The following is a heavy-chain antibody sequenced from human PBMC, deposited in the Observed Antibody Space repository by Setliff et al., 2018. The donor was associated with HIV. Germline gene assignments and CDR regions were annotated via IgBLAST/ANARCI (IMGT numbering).Heavy chain of an antibody. CDR1: GVSISSGSYY. CDR2: IYTSGST. Sequence: SETLSLTCTVSGVSISSGSYYWSWIRQSAGKGLEWIGRIYTSGSTNDNPSLKSRITISVDTSNNQFSLRLSSVTAADTAVYYCARDRAGDAFDIWGQGTMVTVS. D-gene: IGHD3-10*01. V-gene: IGHV4-61*02. J-gene: IGHJ3*02. CDR3: ARDRAGDAFDI.